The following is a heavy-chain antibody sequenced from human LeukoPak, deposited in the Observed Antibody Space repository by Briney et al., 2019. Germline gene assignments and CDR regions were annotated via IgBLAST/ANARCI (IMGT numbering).Heavy chain of an antibody. J-gene: IGHJ3*02. D-gene: IGHD5-24*01. CDR3: ARKGSRHGDAFDI. CDR1: GFIFTGYD. CDR2: MNPITGST. Sequence: GASVKASCRASGFIFTGYDINWVRQAAGQGLEWMGWMNPITGSTGYARQFQGRVTMTRDTSTGTAYMELTSLRSEDTAVYYCARKGSRHGDAFDIWGQGTMVTVSS. V-gene: IGHV1-8*01.